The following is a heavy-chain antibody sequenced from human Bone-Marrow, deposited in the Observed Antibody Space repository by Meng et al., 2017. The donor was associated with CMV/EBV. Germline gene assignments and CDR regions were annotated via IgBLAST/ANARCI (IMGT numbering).Heavy chain of an antibody. V-gene: IGHV3-11*01. CDR2: ISSSGSTI. Sequence: GGSLRLSCAASGFNSDDYVMNWVRQAPGKGLEWVSYISSSGSTIYYADSVKGRFTISRDNAKNSLYLQMNSLRAEDTAVYYCARDLGDFYYYGMDVWGQGTTVTVSS. CDR3: ARDLGDFYYYGMDV. CDR1: GFNSDDYV. J-gene: IGHJ6*02.